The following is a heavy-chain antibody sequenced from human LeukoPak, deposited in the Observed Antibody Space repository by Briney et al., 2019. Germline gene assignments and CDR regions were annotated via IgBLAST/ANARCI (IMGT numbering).Heavy chain of an antibody. CDR2: INHSGST. V-gene: IGHV4-34*01. D-gene: IGHD6-13*01. J-gene: IGHJ5*02. CDR1: GGSFSGYY. Sequence: PSETLSLTCAVYGGSFSGYYWSWIRQPPGKGLEWIGEINHSGSTNYNPSLKSRVTISVDTSKNQFSLKLSSVTAAGTAVYYCAGRYRRGFIEAAGRGWFDPWGQGTLVTVSS. CDR3: AGRYRRGFIEAAGRGWFDP.